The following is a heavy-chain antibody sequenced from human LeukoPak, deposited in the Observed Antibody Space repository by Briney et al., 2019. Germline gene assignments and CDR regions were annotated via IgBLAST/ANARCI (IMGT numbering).Heavy chain of an antibody. V-gene: IGHV1-2*02. CDR1: GYTFTSYG. D-gene: IGHD5-12*01. Sequence: ASVKVSCKASGYTFTSYGISWVRQAPGQGLEWMGWISPNSGGTNYAHKFQGRVTMTRDTSISTAYMELSSLRSDDTAVYYCAKDRAVATIGGVDYWGQGTLVTVSS. CDR3: AKDRAVATIGGVDY. J-gene: IGHJ4*02. CDR2: ISPNSGGT.